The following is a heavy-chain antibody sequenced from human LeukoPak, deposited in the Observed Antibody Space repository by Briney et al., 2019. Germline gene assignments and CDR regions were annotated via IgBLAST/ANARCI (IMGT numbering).Heavy chain of an antibody. CDR2: ISGVGGNT. CDR1: GFTISSFG. Sequence: GGSLRLSCAASGFTISSFGMSWVRQAPGKGLDWVSAISGVGGNTYYADSVRGRFTISRDNSKNTLYLQMHSLRAEDTAVYYCAKESLRVVPSATFDYWGQGTLVTVSS. V-gene: IGHV3-23*01. CDR3: AKESLRVVPSATFDY. D-gene: IGHD2-2*01. J-gene: IGHJ4*02.